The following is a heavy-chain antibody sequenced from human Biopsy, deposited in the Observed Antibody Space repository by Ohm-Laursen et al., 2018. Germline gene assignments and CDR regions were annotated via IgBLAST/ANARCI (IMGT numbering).Heavy chain of an antibody. CDR2: ISNRGST. Sequence: SDTLSLTCTVSGGSISSDYWSWNRQSPGKGLEWIGYISNRGSTNYNPPLRGRVTISIDTSKNQFPLKLTSVTATDTAVYYCSSAGIYSWSGVDVWGQGTTVTVSS. J-gene: IGHJ6*02. V-gene: IGHV4-59*07. CDR1: GGSISSDY. D-gene: IGHD3-3*01. CDR3: SSAGIYSWSGVDV.